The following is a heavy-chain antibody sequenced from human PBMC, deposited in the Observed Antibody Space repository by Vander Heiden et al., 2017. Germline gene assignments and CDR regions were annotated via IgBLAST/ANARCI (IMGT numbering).Heavy chain of an antibody. Sequence: EVQLLESGGDLGQPGGSLRLSCAASGFSFSTCAMSWVRQAPGKGLEWVSAISGSGGNTYYADSVKGRFTISRDNSRKTLYLQVNTLRAEDTAVYYCAKAYSGTYFLDSWGQGTLVPVS. CDR3: AKAYSGTYFLDS. CDR1: GFSFSTCA. V-gene: IGHV3-23*01. CDR2: ISGSGGNT. J-gene: IGHJ4*02. D-gene: IGHD1-26*01.